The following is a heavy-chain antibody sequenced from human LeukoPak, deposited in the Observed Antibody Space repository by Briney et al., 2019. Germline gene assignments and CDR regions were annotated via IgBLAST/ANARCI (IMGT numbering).Heavy chain of an antibody. V-gene: IGHV4-59*12. Sequence: SEALSLTCTVPGGSLNNYYWSWMRQPPGKGPEWIGYIYYTGGTYYNPSLKSRVTISVDTSKNQFSLKLSSVTAADTAVYYCARAGPEPAIVATIDYYFDYWGQGTLVTVSS. D-gene: IGHD5-12*01. CDR2: IYYTGGT. CDR1: GGSLNNYY. CDR3: ARAGPEPAIVATIDYYFDY. J-gene: IGHJ4*02.